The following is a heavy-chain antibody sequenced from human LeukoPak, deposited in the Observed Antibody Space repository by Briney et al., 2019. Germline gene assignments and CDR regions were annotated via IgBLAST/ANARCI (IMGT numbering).Heavy chain of an antibody. J-gene: IGHJ3*02. V-gene: IGHV3-53*01. D-gene: IGHD1-14*01. CDR1: GFIVSSDY. Sequence: GGSLRLSCAASGFIVSSDYMSWVRQAPGKGLEWVSVIYTGGSTYYADSVKGRFTISRDNAKNTLYLQMNSLRAEDTAVYYCAKDPTGGDAFDIWGQGTMVTVSS. CDR3: AKDPTGGDAFDI. CDR2: IYTGGST.